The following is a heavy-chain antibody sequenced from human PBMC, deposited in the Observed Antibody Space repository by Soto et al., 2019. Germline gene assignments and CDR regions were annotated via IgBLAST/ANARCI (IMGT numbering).Heavy chain of an antibody. V-gene: IGHV4-31*03. J-gene: IGHJ3*02. D-gene: IGHD3-22*01. CDR3: VRGGYYQNKHSALDAFDI. Sequence: PSETLSLTCTVSGGSLRSGAYYWSWIRQHPGKGLEWIGYIYYSGSTYHNPSLKSRISISVDTSNNQCFLKLSSVTAADTAVYYLVRGGYYQNKHSALDAFDIWGQGTMVNVSS. CDR2: IYYSGST. CDR1: GGSLRSGAYY.